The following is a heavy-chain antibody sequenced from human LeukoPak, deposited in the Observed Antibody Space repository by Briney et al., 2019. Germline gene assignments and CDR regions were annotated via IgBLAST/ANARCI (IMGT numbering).Heavy chain of an antibody. CDR1: GVSISSSTW. V-gene: IGHV4-4*02. CDR3: ARGPALRKDNWFDP. CDR2: ISHSAST. J-gene: IGHJ5*02. Sequence: PSGTLSLTCAVSGVSISSSTWWSWVRQPPGKGLEWIGEISHSASTNYNPSLKSRVNISVDTSKNQFSLKLSSVTAADTAVYYCARGPALRKDNWFDPWGQGTLVTVSS.